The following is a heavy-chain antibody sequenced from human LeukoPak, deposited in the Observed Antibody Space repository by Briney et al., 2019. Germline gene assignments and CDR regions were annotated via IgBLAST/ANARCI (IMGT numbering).Heavy chain of an antibody. CDR1: GFTFSTYA. CDR2: ISGSGGST. D-gene: IGHD3-22*01. V-gene: IGHV3-23*01. CDR3: AKHRFESGGYHSTD. Sequence: GGSLRLSCAASGFTFSTYAMSWVRQAPGKGLEWVSTISGSGGSTYYADSVKGRFTISRDNSKNTLYLQMNSLRAEDTAVYYCAKHRFESGGYHSTDWGQGTLVTVSS. J-gene: IGHJ4*02.